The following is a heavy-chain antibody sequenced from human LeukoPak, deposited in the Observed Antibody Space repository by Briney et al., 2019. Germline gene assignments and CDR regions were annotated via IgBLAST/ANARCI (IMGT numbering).Heavy chain of an antibody. CDR2: INPSGGST. CDR1: GYTFTSYD. CDR3: VRVGFTTSWSNFDY. V-gene: IGHV1-46*01. Sequence: ASVKVSCKASGYTFTSYDMHWVRQAPGQGLEWMGIINPSGGSTSYAQIFQGRVTMTRDTSISTANMELSSLISDDTAVYYCVRVGFTTSWSNFDYWGQGTLVTVSS. D-gene: IGHD2-2*01. J-gene: IGHJ4*02.